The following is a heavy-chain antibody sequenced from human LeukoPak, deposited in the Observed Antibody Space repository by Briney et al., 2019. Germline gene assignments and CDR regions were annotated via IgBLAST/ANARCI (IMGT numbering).Heavy chain of an antibody. CDR2: IKQDGSEK. CDR3: AKGVTAYYGSGSYYIDY. V-gene: IGHV3-7*01. J-gene: IGHJ4*02. Sequence: GGSLRLSCAASGFTFSSYWMSWVRQAPGKGLEWVANIKQDGSEKYYVDSVKGRFTISRDNAKNSLYLQMNSLSAEDTAVYYCAKGVTAYYGSGSYYIDYWGQGTLVTVSS. CDR1: GFTFSSYW. D-gene: IGHD3-10*01.